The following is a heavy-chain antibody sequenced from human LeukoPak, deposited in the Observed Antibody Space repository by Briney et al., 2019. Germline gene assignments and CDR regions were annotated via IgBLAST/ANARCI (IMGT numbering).Heavy chain of an antibody. D-gene: IGHD5-18*01. CDR2: TYYRSKWYN. Sequence: NLSQTLSLTCAISGDSVSSGSTAWNWIRQSPSRGLEWLGRTYYRSKWYNDYAVSVESRITINPDTSKNQFSLQLNSVTPEDTALYYCARDNSYGYFYFDFWGQGTLVTVSS. V-gene: IGHV6-1*01. CDR3: ARDNSYGYFYFDF. CDR1: GDSVSSGSTA. J-gene: IGHJ4*02.